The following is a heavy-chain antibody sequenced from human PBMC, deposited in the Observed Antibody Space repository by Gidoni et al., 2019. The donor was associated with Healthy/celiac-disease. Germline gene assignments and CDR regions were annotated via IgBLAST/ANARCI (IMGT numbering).Heavy chain of an antibody. CDR1: GFTFSSYA. J-gene: IGHJ6*02. V-gene: IGHV3-30-3*01. CDR3: ARKRRGGGMDV. Sequence: VQLVASGGGVVQPGRSLRLSCAASGFTFSSYAMHWVRQAPGKGLEWVAVISYDGSNKYYADSVKGRFTISRDNSKNTLYLQMNSLRAEDTAVYYCARKRRGGGMDVWGQGTTVTVSS. CDR2: ISYDGSNK. D-gene: IGHD3-16*01.